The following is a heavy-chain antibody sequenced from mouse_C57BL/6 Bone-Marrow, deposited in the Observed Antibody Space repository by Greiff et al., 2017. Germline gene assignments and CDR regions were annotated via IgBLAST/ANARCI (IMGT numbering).Heavy chain of an antibody. CDR2: IDPEDGET. J-gene: IGHJ3*01. Sequence: EVKLMESGAELVKPGASVKLSCTASGFNIKDYYMHWVKQRTEQGLEWIGRIDPEDGETKYAPKFQGKATITADTSSNTAYLQLSSLTSEDTAGYYCAPYSYGSSYSWFAYWGQGTLVTVSA. CDR3: APYSYGSSYSWFAY. V-gene: IGHV14-2*01. CDR1: GFNIKDYY. D-gene: IGHD1-1*01.